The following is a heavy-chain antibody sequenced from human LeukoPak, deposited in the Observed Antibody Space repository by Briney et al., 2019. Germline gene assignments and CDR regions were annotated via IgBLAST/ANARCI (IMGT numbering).Heavy chain of an antibody. CDR2: INWNGGST. J-gene: IGHJ3*02. D-gene: IGHD6-13*01. V-gene: IGHV3-20*04. CDR3: ARDPPRIAAAGTKAFDI. CDR1: GFIFSHHG. Sequence: GGTLRLSCAASGFIFSHHGMNWVRQAPGKGLEWVSGINWNGGSTGYADSVKGRFTISRDNAKNSLYLQMNSLRAEDTAVYYCARDPPRIAAAGTKAFDIWGQGTMVTVSS.